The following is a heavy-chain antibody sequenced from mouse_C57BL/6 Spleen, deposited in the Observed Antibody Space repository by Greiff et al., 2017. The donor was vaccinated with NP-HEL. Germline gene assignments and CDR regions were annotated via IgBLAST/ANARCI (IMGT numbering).Heavy chain of an antibody. V-gene: IGHV1-82*01. J-gene: IGHJ2*01. Sequence: QVQLQQSGPELVKPGASVKISCKASGYAFSSSWMNWVKQRPGKGLEWIGRIYPGDGDTNYNGKFKGKATLTADKSSSTAYMQLSSLTSEDSAVYFCERWGYGNPNFDYGGKATTLTVSS. CDR1: GYAFSSSW. CDR2: IYPGDGDT. CDR3: ERWGYGNPNFDY. D-gene: IGHD2-10*02.